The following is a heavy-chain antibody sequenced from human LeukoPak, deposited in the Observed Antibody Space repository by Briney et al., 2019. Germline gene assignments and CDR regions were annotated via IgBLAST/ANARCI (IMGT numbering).Heavy chain of an antibody. D-gene: IGHD2/OR15-2a*01. CDR3: VSFYETY. J-gene: IGHJ4*02. V-gene: IGHV3-74*01. CDR2: INSDGSWT. Sequence: KTGGSLRLSCAASEFTISRYWMHWVRQAPGKGLVWVSHINSDGSWTSYADSVKGRFTISKDNAKNTVYLQMNSLRAEDTAVYYCVSFYETYWGRGTLVTVSS. CDR1: EFTISRYW.